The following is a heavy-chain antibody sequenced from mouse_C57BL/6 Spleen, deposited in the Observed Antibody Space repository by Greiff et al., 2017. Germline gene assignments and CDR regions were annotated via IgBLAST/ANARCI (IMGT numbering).Heavy chain of an antibody. J-gene: IGHJ2*01. V-gene: IGHV1-52*01. D-gene: IGHD1-1*01. CDR1: GYTFTSYW. CDR3: AREGITTVVATNYFDY. CDR2: IDPSDSET. Sequence: QVHVKQPGAELVRPGSSVKLSCKASGYTFTSYWMHWVKQRPIQGLEWIGNIDPSDSETHYNQKFKDKATLTVDKSSSTAYMQLSSLTSEDSAVYYCAREGITTVVATNYFDYWGQGTTLTVSS.